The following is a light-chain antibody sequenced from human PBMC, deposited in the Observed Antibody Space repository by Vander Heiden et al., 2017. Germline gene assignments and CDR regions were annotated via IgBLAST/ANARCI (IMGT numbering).Light chain of an antibody. J-gene: IGKJ1*01. CDR2: GAS. CDR1: QIVSSN. V-gene: IGKV3-15*01. Sequence: EIVMTQAPATLSVSEGARATLTCSASQIVSSNLAWYQRKPGQAPRLLIYGASTRATGIPARFSGSGSGTEFTLTISRLQSEDFAVYYCQQYNNWPRTFGQGTKVEIK. CDR3: QQYNNWPRT.